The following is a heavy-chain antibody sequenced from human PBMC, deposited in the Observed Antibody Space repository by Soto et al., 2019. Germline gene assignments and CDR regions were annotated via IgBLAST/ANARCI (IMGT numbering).Heavy chain of an antibody. D-gene: IGHD3-3*01. V-gene: IGHV3-48*01. CDR3: ARADYDFWSGYFNYYYYYYMDV. CDR2: IGSSSSTI. CDR1: GFTFSSYS. J-gene: IGHJ6*03. Sequence: PGGSLRLSCAASGFTFSSYSMNWVRQAPGKGLEWVSYIGSSSSTIYYADSVKGRFTISRDNAKNSLYLQMNSLRAEDTAVYYCARADYDFWSGYFNYYYYYYMDVWGKGTTVTVSS.